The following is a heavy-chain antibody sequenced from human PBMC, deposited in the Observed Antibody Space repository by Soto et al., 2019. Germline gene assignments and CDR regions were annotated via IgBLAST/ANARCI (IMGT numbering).Heavy chain of an antibody. D-gene: IGHD3-16*01. Sequence: GGSLRLSCAASGFTFSSYAMSWVRQAPGKGLEWVSAISGSGGSTYYADSVKGRFTISRDNSKNTLYLQMNSLRAEDTAVYYCAKDLPRGIYKTIYYYYYGMDVWGQGTTVTVSS. CDR2: ISGSGGST. CDR3: AKDLPRGIYKTIYYYYYGMDV. CDR1: GFTFSSYA. V-gene: IGHV3-23*01. J-gene: IGHJ6*02.